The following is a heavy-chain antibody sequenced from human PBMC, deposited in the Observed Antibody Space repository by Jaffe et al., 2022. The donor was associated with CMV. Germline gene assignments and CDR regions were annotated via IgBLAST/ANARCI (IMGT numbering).Heavy chain of an antibody. D-gene: IGHD2-21*02. CDR3: ARRPGSVVVTDLGGWYFDL. CDR1: GGSISSYY. V-gene: IGHV4-59*08. J-gene: IGHJ2*01. Sequence: QVQLQESGPGLVKPSETLSLTCTVSGGSISSYYWSWIRQPPGKGLEWIGYIYYSGSTNYNPSLKSRVTISVDTSKNQFSLKLSSVTAADTAVYYCARRPGSVVVTDLGGWYFDLWGRGTLVTVSS. CDR2: IYYSGST.